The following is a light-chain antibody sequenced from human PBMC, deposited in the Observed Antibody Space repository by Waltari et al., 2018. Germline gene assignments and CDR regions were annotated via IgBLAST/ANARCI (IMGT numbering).Light chain of an antibody. V-gene: IGLV3-21*02. Sequence: SYVLTQPPPVSVAPGQTARITCGGHYTGSKSVHWSQQKPGQAPVLVVYDDSDRPSGIPERFSGSNSGNTATRTISRVEAGDEADYYCQVWDSSSDHLVVFGGGTKLTVL. J-gene: IGLJ2*01. CDR3: QVWDSSSDHLVV. CDR2: DDS. CDR1: YTGSKS.